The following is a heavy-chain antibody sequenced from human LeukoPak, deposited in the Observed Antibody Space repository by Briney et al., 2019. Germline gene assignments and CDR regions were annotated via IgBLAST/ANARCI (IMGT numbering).Heavy chain of an antibody. D-gene: IGHD6-19*01. CDR3: ARLSGGYYSGWAFDY. V-gene: IGHV4-31*03. CDR1: GGSISSGGYY. CDR2: IYYSGST. J-gene: IGHJ4*02. Sequence: SQTLSLTCTVSGGSISSGGYYWSWIRQHPGKGLEWIGYIYYSGSTYYNPSLKSRVTISVDTSKNQFSLKLSSVTAADTAVYYCARLSGGYYSGWAFDYWGQGTLVTVSP.